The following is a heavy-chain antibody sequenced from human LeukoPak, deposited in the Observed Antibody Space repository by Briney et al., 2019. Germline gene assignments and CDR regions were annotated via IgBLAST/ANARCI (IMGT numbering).Heavy chain of an antibody. CDR2: ISSSSSYI. V-gene: IGHV3-21*01. D-gene: IGHD7-27*01. CDR1: GFTFSSYS. Sequence: GGSLRLSCAASGFTFSSYSMNWVRQAPGKGLEWVSSISSSSSYIYYADSVKGRFTISRDNANNSLYLQMNSLRAEDTAVYYCARDLSLGRHFDYWGQGTLVTVSS. J-gene: IGHJ4*02. CDR3: ARDLSLGRHFDY.